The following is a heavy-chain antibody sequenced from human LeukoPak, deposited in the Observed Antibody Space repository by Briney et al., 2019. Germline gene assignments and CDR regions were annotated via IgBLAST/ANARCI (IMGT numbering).Heavy chain of an antibody. Sequence: PGGSLRLSCAASRFTFSDYWMSWVRQAPGKGLEWVANIKQDGSERYYVDSVKGRFTISRDDAKNSLSLQMNSLRAEDTAVYYCARESSGWYYYFDYWGQGTLVTVSS. D-gene: IGHD6-19*01. J-gene: IGHJ4*02. CDR3: ARESSGWYYYFDY. CDR1: RFTFSDYW. V-gene: IGHV3-7*01. CDR2: IKQDGSER.